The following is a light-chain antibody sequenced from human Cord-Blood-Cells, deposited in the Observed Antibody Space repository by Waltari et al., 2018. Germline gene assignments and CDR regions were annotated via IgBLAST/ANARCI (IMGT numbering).Light chain of an antibody. CDR3: QQYNSYIFT. J-gene: IGKJ3*01. V-gene: IGKV1-5*01. Sequence: DIQLTQSPSTLSASVGDRVTITCRASQISSSWLACYQQKPGKAPKLLIYDASSLESGVPSMFSGSGSVTEFTLTISSLQPDEFATSYCQQYNSYIFTFGPRTKVDIK. CDR2: DAS. CDR1: QISSSW.